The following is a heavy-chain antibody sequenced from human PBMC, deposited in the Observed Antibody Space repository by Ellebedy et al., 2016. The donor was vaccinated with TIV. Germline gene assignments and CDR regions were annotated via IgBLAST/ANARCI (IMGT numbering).Heavy chain of an antibody. CDR1: GYTFSGYY. CDR3: ARERLALTGDRRAFDI. J-gene: IGHJ3*02. CDR2: INPNNSDT. V-gene: IGHV1-2*02. D-gene: IGHD7-27*01. Sequence: ASVKVSCKASGYTFSGYYVHWVRQAPGQGLEWMGWINPNNSDTNYAQKFQGRVTMTRDTSISTAYMDPSRLRSDDTAVYYCARERLALTGDRRAFDIWGQGTMVTVSS.